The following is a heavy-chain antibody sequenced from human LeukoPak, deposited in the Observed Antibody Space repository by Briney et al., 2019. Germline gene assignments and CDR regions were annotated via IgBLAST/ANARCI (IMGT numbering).Heavy chain of an antibody. CDR1: GFTFTRNA. D-gene: IGHD3-10*01. V-gene: IGHV3-23*01. J-gene: IGHJ4*02. CDR2: ISADGGDT. CDR3: ARGGSAWFGGIDY. Sequence: GGPLRLSCAASGFTFTRNAMGWVRQAPGEGLEWVSLISADGGDTWYADSVKGRFTISRDNSKNTLYLQMTSLRADDTAVYYCARGGSAWFGGIDYWGQGTLVTVSS.